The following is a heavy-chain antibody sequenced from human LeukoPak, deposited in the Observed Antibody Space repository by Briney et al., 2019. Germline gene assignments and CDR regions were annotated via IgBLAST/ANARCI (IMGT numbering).Heavy chain of an antibody. D-gene: IGHD3-10*01. J-gene: IGHJ5*01. Sequence: ASETLSLTYTVSGYAITSGGFSWNWIRQPPGKGLEWIGCIYDRGPAYYNPSLKSRFTISVDRPKNQFFLNVTSLTAADTAVYYCARSRQASGLFNSWGQGTLVVVSS. V-gene: IGHV4-30-2*01. CDR3: ARSRQASGLFNS. CDR2: IYDRGPA. CDR1: GYAITSGGFS.